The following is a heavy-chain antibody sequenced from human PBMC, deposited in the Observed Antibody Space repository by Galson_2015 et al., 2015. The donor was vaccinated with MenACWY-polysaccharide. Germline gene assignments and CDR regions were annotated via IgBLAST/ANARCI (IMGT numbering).Heavy chain of an antibody. D-gene: IGHD6-19*01. Sequence: SVKVSCKASGYTFTGYYMHWVRQAPGQGLEWMGWTNPNSGGTNYAQKFQGRVTMTRDTSISTAYMELSRLRSDDTAVYYCAREAVQSSGWYGYGMDVRAKGPRSPSP. CDR2: TNPNSGGT. J-gene: IGHJ6*02. CDR3: AREAVQSSGWYGYGMDV. V-gene: IGHV1-2*02. CDR1: GYTFTGYY.